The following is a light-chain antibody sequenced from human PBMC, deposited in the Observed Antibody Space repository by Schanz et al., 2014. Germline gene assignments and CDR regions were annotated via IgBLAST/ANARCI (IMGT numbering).Light chain of an antibody. CDR2: DAS. V-gene: IGKV3-11*01. Sequence: EIVMTQSPATLSVSPGERATLSCRASQSVSGYLAWYQHKPGQAPRLLIYDASNRATGIPARFSGSGSGTDFTLTISSLEPEDFAVYYCQQRSNWPLTFGGGTKVEIK. CDR3: QQRSNWPLT. J-gene: IGKJ4*01. CDR1: QSVSGY.